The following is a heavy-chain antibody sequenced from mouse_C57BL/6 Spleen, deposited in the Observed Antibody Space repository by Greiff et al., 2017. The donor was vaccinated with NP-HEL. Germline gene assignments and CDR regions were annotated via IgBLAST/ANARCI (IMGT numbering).Heavy chain of an antibody. CDR3: ARGDYLLPPAY. J-gene: IGHJ3*01. V-gene: IGHV1-69*01. CDR2: IDPSDSYT. D-gene: IGHD2-4*01. CDR1: GYTFTSYW. Sequence: QVQLQQPGAELVMPGASVKLSCKASGYTFTSYWMHWVKQRPGQGLEWIGEIDPSDSYTNYNQKFKGKSTLTVDKSSSTAYMQLSSLTSEDSAVYSCARGDYLLPPAYWGQGTLVTVSA.